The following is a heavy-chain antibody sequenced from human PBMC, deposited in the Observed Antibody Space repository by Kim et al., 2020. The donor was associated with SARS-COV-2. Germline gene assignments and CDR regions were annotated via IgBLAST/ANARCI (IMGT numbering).Heavy chain of an antibody. CDR2: INHSGST. CDR3: ARRDYTSQALRCYDSSANTGDWFDP. V-gene: IGHV4-34*01. Sequence: SETLSLTCAVYGGSFSGYYWSWIRQPPGKGLEWIGEINHSGSTNYNPSLKSRVTISVDTSKNQFSLKLSSVTAADTAVYYCARRDYTSQALRCYDSSANTGDWFDPWGQGTLVTVSS. J-gene: IGHJ5*02. CDR1: GGSFSGYY. D-gene: IGHD3-22*01.